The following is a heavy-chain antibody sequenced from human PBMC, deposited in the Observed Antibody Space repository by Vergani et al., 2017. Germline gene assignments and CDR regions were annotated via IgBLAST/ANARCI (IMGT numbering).Heavy chain of an antibody. CDR2: INPNSCGT. V-gene: IGHV1-2*06. Sequence: QVQLVQSGAEVKKPGASVKVSCKASGYTFTGYYMHWVRQPPGQGLEWMGRINPNSCGTNYAQKFQGRVTMTRDTSISTAYMELSRLRSDDTAVYYCARASRIVVVPAALVYWGQGTLVTVSS. CDR3: ARASRIVVVPAALVY. D-gene: IGHD2-2*01. CDR1: GYTFTGYY. J-gene: IGHJ4*02.